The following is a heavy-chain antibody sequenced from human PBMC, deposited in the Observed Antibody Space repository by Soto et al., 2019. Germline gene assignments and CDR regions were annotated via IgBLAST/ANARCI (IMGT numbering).Heavy chain of an antibody. CDR3: ARDFVLMSPNRAYYYHRMHD. CDR1: GFTFSSYA. D-gene: IGHD2-8*01. J-gene: IGHJ6*02. V-gene: IGHV3-30-3*01. CDR2: ISYDGSNK. Sequence: GGSLRLSCAASGFTFSSYAMHWVRQAPGKGLEWVAVISYDGSNKYYADSVKGRFTISRDNSKNTLYLQMNSLRAEDTAVYYCARDFVLMSPNRAYYYHRMHDSGQATTATVPS.